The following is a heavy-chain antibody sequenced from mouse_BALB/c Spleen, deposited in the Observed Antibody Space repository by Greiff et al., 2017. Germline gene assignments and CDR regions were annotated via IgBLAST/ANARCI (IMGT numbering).Heavy chain of an antibody. V-gene: IGHV1S137*01. CDR1: GYTFTDYA. CDR3: AISEDYRYNYYAMDY. Sequence: QVQLQQSGAELVRPGVSVKISCKGSGYTFTDYAMHWVKQSHAKSLEWIGVISTYYGDASYNQKFKGKATMTVDKSSSTAYMELARLTSEDSAIYYCAISEDYRYNYYAMDYWGQGTSVTVAS. J-gene: IGHJ4*01. D-gene: IGHD2-14*01. CDR2: ISTYYGDA.